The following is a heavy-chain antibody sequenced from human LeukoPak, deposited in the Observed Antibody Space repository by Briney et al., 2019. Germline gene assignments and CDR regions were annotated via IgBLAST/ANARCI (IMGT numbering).Heavy chain of an antibody. Sequence: GASAKVSCKASGYTFTSYDINWVRQATGQGLEWMGWMNPNSGNTGYAQKFQGRVTITRNTSISTAYMELSRLRSDDTAVYYCARLPTGLRNTEFYFDYWGQGTLVTVSS. D-gene: IGHD2-8*02. CDR3: ARLPTGLRNTEFYFDY. CDR1: GYTFTSYD. J-gene: IGHJ4*02. V-gene: IGHV1-8*03. CDR2: MNPNSGNT.